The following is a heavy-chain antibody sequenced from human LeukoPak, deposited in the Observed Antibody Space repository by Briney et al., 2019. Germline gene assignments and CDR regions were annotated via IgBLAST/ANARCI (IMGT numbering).Heavy chain of an antibody. Sequence: GGSLRLSCAASGFTLSSYSMNWVRQAPGKGLEWVSYINSGSNTIYYADSVKGRFTISRDNAKSSLYLQMNSLRAEDTAVYYCARDLHRRNYDSSGYYTAFDIWGQGTMVTVSS. CDR2: INSGSNTI. J-gene: IGHJ3*02. CDR3: ARDLHRRNYDSSGYYTAFDI. V-gene: IGHV3-48*01. D-gene: IGHD3-22*01. CDR1: GFTLSSYS.